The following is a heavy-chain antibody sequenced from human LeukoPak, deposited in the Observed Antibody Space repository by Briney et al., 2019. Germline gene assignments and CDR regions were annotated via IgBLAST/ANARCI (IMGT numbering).Heavy chain of an antibody. CDR3: TKGDGGWYPIDY. CDR1: GFTFKEYG. D-gene: IGHD6-19*01. V-gene: IGHV3-23*01. J-gene: IGHJ4*02. Sequence: GGSLRLSCAASGFTFKEYGMSWVRQAPGKGLEGVSTINENARNTHYADSVQGRFTISRDNSKNTLLLQMNSLRADDTALYYCTKGDGGWYPIDYWGQGTLVIVSS. CDR2: INENARNT.